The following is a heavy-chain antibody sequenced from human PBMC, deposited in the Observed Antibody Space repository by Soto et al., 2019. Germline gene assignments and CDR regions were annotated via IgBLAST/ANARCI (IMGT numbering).Heavy chain of an antibody. V-gene: IGHV3-23*01. CDR3: AKALRYFDWLVRPWNAMDV. J-gene: IGHJ6*02. CDR2: ISGSGDST. Sequence: PGGSLRLSCAASGFHFSTYAMNWVRQAPGKGLEWVSSISGSGDSTFYADSVKGRFTISRDNSKNTLFLQMNSLRAEDTAVYYCAKALRYFDWLVRPWNAMDVWGQGTTVTVSS. CDR1: GFHFSTYA. D-gene: IGHD3-9*01.